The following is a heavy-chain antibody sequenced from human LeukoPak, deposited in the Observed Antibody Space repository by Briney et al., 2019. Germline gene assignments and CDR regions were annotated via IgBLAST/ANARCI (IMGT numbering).Heavy chain of an antibody. CDR3: ARDLGYAFYYGMDV. D-gene: IGHD5-12*01. V-gene: IGHV3-21*06. CDR2: ISSSSSSI. Sequence: PGGSLRLSCAASGFTFRSYSINWVRQAPGKGLECVSSISSSSSSIFYADSVKGRFTISRDNAGNSVYLQMTGLRAEDTAVYYCARDLGYAFYYGMDVWGQGTTVTVSS. J-gene: IGHJ6*02. CDR1: GFTFRSYS.